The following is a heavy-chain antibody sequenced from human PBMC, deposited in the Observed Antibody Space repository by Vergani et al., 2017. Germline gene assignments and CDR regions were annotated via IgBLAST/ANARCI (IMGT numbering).Heavy chain of an antibody. V-gene: IGHV1-18*01. D-gene: IGHD2-2*01. CDR3: ARAPAGVPAAMRRFDY. Sequence: QVQLVQSGAEVKKPGASVKVSCKASGYTFTSYGISWVRQAPGQGLEWMGWISAYNGNTNYAQKLQGRVTVTTDTSTSTAYMELRSLRSDDTAVYYCARAPAGVPAAMRRFDYWGQGTLVTVSS. J-gene: IGHJ4*02. CDR2: ISAYNGNT. CDR1: GYTFTSYG.